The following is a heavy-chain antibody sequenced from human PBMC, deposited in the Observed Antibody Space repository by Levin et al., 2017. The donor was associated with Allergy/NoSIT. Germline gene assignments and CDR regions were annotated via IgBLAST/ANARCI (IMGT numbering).Heavy chain of an antibody. V-gene: IGHV1-2*06. CDR3: AREGYSSGHDAFDI. J-gene: IGHJ3*02. CDR1: GYTFTGYY. Sequence: ASVKVSCKASGYTFTGYYMHWVRQAPGQGLEWMGRINPNSGGTNYAQKFQGRVTMTRDTSISTAYMELSRLRSDDTAVYYCAREGYSSGHDAFDIWGQGTMVTVSS. CDR2: INPNSGGT. D-gene: IGHD6-19*01.